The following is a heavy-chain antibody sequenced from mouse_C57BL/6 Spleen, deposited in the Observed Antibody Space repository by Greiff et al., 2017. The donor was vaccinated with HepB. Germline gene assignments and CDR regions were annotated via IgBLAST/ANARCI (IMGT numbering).Heavy chain of an antibody. V-gene: IGHV5-17*01. CDR2: ISSGSSTI. J-gene: IGHJ2*01. CDR1: GFTFSDYG. Sequence: EVKLMESGGGLVKPGGSLKLSCAASGFTFSDYGMHWVRQAPEKGLEWVAYISSGSSTIYYADTVKGRFTISRDNTKNTLFLQMTSLRSEDTAMYYCARQGRYFDYWGQGTTLTVSS. CDR3: ARQGRYFDY.